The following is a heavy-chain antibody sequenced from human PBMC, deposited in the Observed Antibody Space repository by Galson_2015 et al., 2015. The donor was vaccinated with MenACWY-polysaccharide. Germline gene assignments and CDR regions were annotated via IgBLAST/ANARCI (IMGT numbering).Heavy chain of an antibody. J-gene: IGHJ4*02. CDR3: TRGGIDS. D-gene: IGHD3-10*01. Sequence: SLRLSCAASGFTFTNYEMNWVRQAPGKGLEWVAYISRSGGTVYYTDSVKGRFTISRDNAKNSLFLQMNSLSVEGTALYYCTRGGIDSWGRGTLISVSS. CDR2: ISRSGGTV. V-gene: IGHV3-48*03. CDR1: GFTFTNYE.